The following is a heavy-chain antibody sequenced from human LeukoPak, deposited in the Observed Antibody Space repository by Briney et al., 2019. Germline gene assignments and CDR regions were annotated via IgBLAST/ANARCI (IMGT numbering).Heavy chain of an antibody. Sequence: PSHTLSLTCTVSGGSISSGGYYWSWVRQHPGKGLVWIGYIYYSGSTYYNPSLKSRVTLSVDTSKNQFSLKVSSVTAADTAVYYCARDRGGYSGYFDYWGQGTLVTVSS. CDR1: GGSISSGGYY. V-gene: IGHV4-31*03. CDR2: IYYSGST. CDR3: ARDRGGYSGYFDY. J-gene: IGHJ4*02. D-gene: IGHD5-12*01.